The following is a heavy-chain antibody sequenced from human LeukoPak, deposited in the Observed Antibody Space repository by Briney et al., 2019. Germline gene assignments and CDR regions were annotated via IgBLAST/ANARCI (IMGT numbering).Heavy chain of an antibody. CDR3: ARGRNSGSYPPDY. D-gene: IGHD1-26*01. V-gene: IGHV3-53*01. Sequence: GGSLRLSCAASGFTASSNFMSWVRQAPGKGLEWVSVIYSGGDTFYADSVKGRFTISRDNSKNTLYLQMNSLRAEDTAVYYCARGRNSGSYPPDYWGQGTLVTVSS. CDR2: IYSGGDT. J-gene: IGHJ4*02. CDR1: GFTASSNF.